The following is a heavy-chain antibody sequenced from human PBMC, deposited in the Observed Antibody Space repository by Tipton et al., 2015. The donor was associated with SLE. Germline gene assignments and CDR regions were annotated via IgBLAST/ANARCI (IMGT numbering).Heavy chain of an antibody. V-gene: IGHV4-61*01. CDR1: DGSIRSTNYY. CDR2: ASDSGDT. J-gene: IGHJ4*02. CDR3: ARDLGRSRITIFGGFDF. D-gene: IGHD3-3*01. Sequence: LRLSCTVSDGSIRSTNYYGGWIRQPPGKGLEWIGSASDSGDTHYSPSLKSRVTIAVDTSKNQFSLKLTSVTAADTAVYYCARDLGRSRITIFGGFDFWGQGTLVTVSS.